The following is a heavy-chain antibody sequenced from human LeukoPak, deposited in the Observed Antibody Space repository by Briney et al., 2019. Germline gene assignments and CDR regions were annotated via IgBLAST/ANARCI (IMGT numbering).Heavy chain of an antibody. CDR1: GGTFSSYA. D-gene: IGHD3-3*01. CDR2: IIPILGIA. V-gene: IGHV1-69*04. CDR3: ATGDLGQRITIFGVLYYKPAHWYFDL. J-gene: IGHJ2*01. Sequence: ASVKVSCKASGGTFSSYAISWVRQAPGQGVEWMGRIIPILGIANYAQKFQGRVTMTEDTSTDTAYMELSSLRSEDTAVYYCATGDLGQRITIFGVLYYKPAHWYFDLWGRGTLVTVSS.